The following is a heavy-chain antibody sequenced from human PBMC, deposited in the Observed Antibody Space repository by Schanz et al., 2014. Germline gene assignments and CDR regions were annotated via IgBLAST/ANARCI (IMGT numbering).Heavy chain of an antibody. V-gene: IGHV1-8*01. Sequence: QVHLVQSGAEVKKPGASVKVSCKASGYNITSNDVTWVRQATGQGLEWMGWMNPNSGNTGYAQKFRGRVTMTRNTSMSTAYIDRHILTSEDTAVYYCARGRTFDYWGQGTLVNVSS. J-gene: IGHJ4*02. CDR1: GYNITSND. CDR2: MNPNSGNT. CDR3: ARGRTFDY.